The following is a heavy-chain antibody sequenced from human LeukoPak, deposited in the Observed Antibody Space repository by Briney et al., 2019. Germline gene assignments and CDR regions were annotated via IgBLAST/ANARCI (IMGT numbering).Heavy chain of an antibody. Sequence: ASVKVSCKASRYTFTDYYIHWLRQAPGQGLEWMGWINSNSGGTQYAQKFQGRVTVTRDMSITTAYMELTRMTSDDTAVYYCAREIPSTIDGYDVWGQGTVVTVS. CDR2: INSNSGGT. D-gene: IGHD1-14*01. V-gene: IGHV1-2*02. CDR3: AREIPSTIDGYDV. J-gene: IGHJ3*01. CDR1: RYTFTDYY.